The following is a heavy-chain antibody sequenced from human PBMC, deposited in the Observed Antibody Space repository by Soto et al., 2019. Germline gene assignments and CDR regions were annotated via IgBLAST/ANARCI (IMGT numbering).Heavy chain of an antibody. Sequence: QVQLQESGPGLVKPSETLSLTCTVSGGSINTYYWNWIRQPAGKGLEWIGRVFSSGATSYSPSLKSRVTMSVDTSKSQFSLKLSSVTAADMAVYYCARVPQRGHNIYSGILDVWGQGSTVTVSS. J-gene: IGHJ6*02. D-gene: IGHD3-10*01. CDR2: VFSSGAT. CDR1: GGSINTYY. V-gene: IGHV4-4*07. CDR3: ARVPQRGHNIYSGILDV.